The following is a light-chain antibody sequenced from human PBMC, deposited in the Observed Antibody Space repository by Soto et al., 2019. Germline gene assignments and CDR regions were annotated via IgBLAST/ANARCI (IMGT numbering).Light chain of an antibody. CDR1: QSVSSSY. V-gene: IGKV3-20*01. CDR3: HDCGSSRT. CDR2: GAS. J-gene: IGKJ1*01. Sequence: EIVLTQSPGTLSLSPGERATLSCRASQSVSSSYLAWYQQKRGQAPRLLIYGASSRAPGISDRFSGSGSGSDFTLTISRLESEDFAGYYCHDCGSSRTFGQGTKVEIK.